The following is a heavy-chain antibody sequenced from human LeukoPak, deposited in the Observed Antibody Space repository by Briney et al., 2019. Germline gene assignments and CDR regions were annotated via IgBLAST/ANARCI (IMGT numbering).Heavy chain of an antibody. Sequence: GGSLRLSCAASGFTFSSYAMHWVRQAPGKGLEWVAVISYDGSNKYYADSVKGRFTISRDNAKNSLYLQMISLRAEDTAVYYCARESYGSYPGSYYYYGMDVWGQGTTVTVS. CDR3: ARESYGSYPGSYYYYGMDV. CDR2: ISYDGSNK. V-gene: IGHV3-30-3*01. J-gene: IGHJ6*02. CDR1: GFTFSSYA. D-gene: IGHD1-26*01.